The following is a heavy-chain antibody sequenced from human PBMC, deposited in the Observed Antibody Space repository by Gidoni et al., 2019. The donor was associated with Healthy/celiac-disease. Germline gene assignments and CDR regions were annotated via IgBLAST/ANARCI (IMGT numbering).Heavy chain of an antibody. V-gene: IGHV1-69*04. J-gene: IGHJ5*02. D-gene: IGHD3-22*01. Sequence: QVQLVQSGAEVKKPGSSVKVSCKASGGTFSSYAISWVRQAPGQGLEWMGRIIPILGIANYAQKFQGRVTITADKSTSTAYMELSSLRSEDTAVYYCARDCYDSSGPRGGWFDPWGQGTLVTVSS. CDR1: GGTFSSYA. CDR2: IIPILGIA. CDR3: ARDCYDSSGPRGGWFDP.